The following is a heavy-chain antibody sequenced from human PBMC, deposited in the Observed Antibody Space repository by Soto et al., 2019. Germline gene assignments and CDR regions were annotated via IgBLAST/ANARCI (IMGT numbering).Heavy chain of an antibody. CDR3: ALTLGYCSSTSCYNWFDP. J-gene: IGHJ5*02. CDR2: ISSSGSTI. CDR1: GFTFSDYY. D-gene: IGHD2-2*01. V-gene: IGHV3-11*01. Sequence: GGSLRLSCAASGFTFSDYYMSWIRQAPWKGLEWVSYISSSGSTIYYADSVKGRFTISRDNAKNSLYLQMNSLRAGDTAVYYCALTLGYCSSTSCYNWFDPWGQGTLVTVSS.